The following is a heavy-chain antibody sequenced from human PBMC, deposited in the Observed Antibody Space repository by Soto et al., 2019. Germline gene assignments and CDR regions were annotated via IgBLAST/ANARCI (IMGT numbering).Heavy chain of an antibody. Sequence: QVQLVQSGAEVKKPGSSVKVSCKASGATFTNYAISWVRQAPGQGLECMGGIIPVLGTANYAQKFQGRVTITADESTRTAHMEMSSLRSEDTAVYFCARVEAGAYYQDYYGMDVWGQGTTVTVSS. CDR1: GATFTNYA. J-gene: IGHJ6*02. V-gene: IGHV1-69*11. CDR2: IIPVLGTA. D-gene: IGHD3-22*01. CDR3: ARVEAGAYYQDYYGMDV.